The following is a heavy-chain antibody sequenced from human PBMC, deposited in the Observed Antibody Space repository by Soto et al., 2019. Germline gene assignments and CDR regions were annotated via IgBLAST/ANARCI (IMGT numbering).Heavy chain of an antibody. Sequence: ASVKVSCKASGYTFTSYGISWVRQAPGQGLEWMGWISAYNGNTNYAQKLQGRVTMTTDTSTSTAYMELRSLRSDDTAVYYCARAGYCSSTSCSKAYYYYYGMDVWGQGTTVTVSS. J-gene: IGHJ6*02. CDR1: GYTFTSYG. CDR2: ISAYNGNT. D-gene: IGHD2-2*01. V-gene: IGHV1-18*04. CDR3: ARAGYCSSTSCSKAYYYYYGMDV.